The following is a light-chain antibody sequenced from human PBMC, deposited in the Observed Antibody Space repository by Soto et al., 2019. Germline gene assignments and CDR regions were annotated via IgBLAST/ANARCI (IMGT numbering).Light chain of an antibody. CDR3: QKSYSIPWT. CDR2: GAS. V-gene: IGKV1-39*01. J-gene: IGKJ1*01. Sequence: DIQMTQSPSSLSASVGDRVTITCRASQTISSYLNWYQQKPGKAPKLLIYGASSLQSGVPSRFSGSGSGTDFTLTISSLQPEDFATYYCQKSYSIPWTFGQGTKVEIK. CDR1: QTISSY.